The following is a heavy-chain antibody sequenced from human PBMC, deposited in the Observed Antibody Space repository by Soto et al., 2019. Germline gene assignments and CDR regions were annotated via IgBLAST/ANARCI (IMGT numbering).Heavy chain of an antibody. CDR1: GYTFTSYY. J-gene: IGHJ5*02. D-gene: IGHD2-21*02. CDR3: ARDVTAVNWFDP. V-gene: IGHV1-46*01. CDR2: INPSGGST. Sequence: ASVKVSCKASGYTFTSYYMHWVRQAPGQGLEWMGIINPSGGSTSYAQKFQGRVTMTRDTSTSTVYMKLSSLRSEDTAVYYCARDVTAVNWFDPWGQGTLVTVSS.